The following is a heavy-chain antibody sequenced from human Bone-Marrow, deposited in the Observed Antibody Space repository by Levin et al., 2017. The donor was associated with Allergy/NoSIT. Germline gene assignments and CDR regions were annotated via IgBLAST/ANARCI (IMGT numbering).Heavy chain of an antibody. CDR1: GFTFSSYG. J-gene: IGHJ6*03. V-gene: IGHV3-30*18. Sequence: GGSLRLSCAASGFTFSSYGMHWVRQAPGKGLEWVAVISYDGSNKYYADSVKGRFTISRDNSKNTLYLQMNSLRAEDTAVYYCAKMGHGRHMDVWGKGTTVTVSS. D-gene: IGHD1-26*01. CDR3: AKMGHGRHMDV. CDR2: ISYDGSNK.